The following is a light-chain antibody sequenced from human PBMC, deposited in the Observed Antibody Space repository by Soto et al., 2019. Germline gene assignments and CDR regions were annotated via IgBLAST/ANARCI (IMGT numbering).Light chain of an antibody. J-gene: IGKJ4*01. CDR3: QQRADWPLT. V-gene: IGKV3-11*01. CDR2: DAS. Sequence: EIVLTQSPATLSLSPGERATLSCGASQSINNYLGWYQQKPGQAPRLLIYDASTRATGIPTRFSGSGSGTDFTLTITSLEPEEFAVYFCQQRADWPLTFGGGTKVEIK. CDR1: QSINNY.